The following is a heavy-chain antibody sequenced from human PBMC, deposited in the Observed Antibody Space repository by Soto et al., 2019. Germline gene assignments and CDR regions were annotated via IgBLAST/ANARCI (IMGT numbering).Heavy chain of an antibody. D-gene: IGHD6-19*01. V-gene: IGHV1-3*01. CDR3: ARIYSGVIHQATYYMDV. CDR2: INAGNGNT. J-gene: IGHJ6*03. CDR1: GYTFTSYA. Sequence: GASVKVSCKASGYTFTSYAMHWVRQAPGQRLEWMGWINAGNGNTKYSQKFQGRVTITRDTSASTAYMELSSLRSEDTAVYYCARIYSGVIHQATYYMDVWGKGTTVTVSS.